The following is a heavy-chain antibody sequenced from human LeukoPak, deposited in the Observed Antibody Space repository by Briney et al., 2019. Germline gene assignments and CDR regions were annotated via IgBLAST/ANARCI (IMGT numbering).Heavy chain of an antibody. Sequence: MGSGPTLVKPTQTLTLTCTFSGFSLSTSGVGVGWIRQPPGKALEWPALIYWNDDKRYSPSLKSRLTITKDTSKNQVVLTMTNMDPVDTATYYCAHKRIAARPPYYYYYYMDVWGKGTTVTVSS. V-gene: IGHV2-5*01. CDR3: AHKRIAARPPYYYYYYMDV. CDR1: GFSLSTSGVG. J-gene: IGHJ6*03. CDR2: IYWNDDK. D-gene: IGHD6-6*01.